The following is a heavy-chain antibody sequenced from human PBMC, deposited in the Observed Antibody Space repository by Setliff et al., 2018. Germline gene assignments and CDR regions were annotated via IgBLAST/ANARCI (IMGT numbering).Heavy chain of an antibody. V-gene: IGHV4-59*01. Sequence: SETLSLTCTVSGGSFGTYYWSWIRQPPGKGLEFIGYAYYSGTTNYDPSLKSRVTMSVDTSKNQFSLKLSSVTAADTAVYYCARGGTYRYFDYWGQGTLVTVSS. J-gene: IGHJ4*02. CDR3: ARGGTYRYFDY. CDR2: AYYSGTT. CDR1: GGSFGTYY.